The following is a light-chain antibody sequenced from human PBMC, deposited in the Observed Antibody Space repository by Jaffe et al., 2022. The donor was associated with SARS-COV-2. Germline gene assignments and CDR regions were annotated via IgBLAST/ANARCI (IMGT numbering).Light chain of an antibody. CDR3: QQYKSFSPKT. V-gene: IGKV1-5*03. CDR2: KAS. Sequence: DIQMTQSPSTLSACVGDRVTITCRASQSISSWLAWYQQKPGKAPKLLIYKASSLEGGVPSRFSGSGSGTEFTLTISSLQPDDFATYYCQQYKSFSPKTFGQGTKVEI. J-gene: IGKJ1*01. CDR1: QSISSW.